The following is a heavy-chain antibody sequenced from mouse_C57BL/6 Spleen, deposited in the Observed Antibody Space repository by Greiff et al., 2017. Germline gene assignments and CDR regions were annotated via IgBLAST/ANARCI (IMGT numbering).Heavy chain of an antibody. J-gene: IGHJ4*01. CDR2: IHPNSGST. D-gene: IGHD3-1*01. V-gene: IGHV1-64*01. Sequence: QVQLKQPGAELVKPGASVKLSCKASGYTFTSYWMHWVKQRPGQGLEWIGMIHPNSGSTNYNEKFKSKATLTVDKSSSTAYMQLSSLTSEDSAVYYCARGHPNAMDYWGQGTSVTVSS. CDR1: GYTFTSYW. CDR3: ARGHPNAMDY.